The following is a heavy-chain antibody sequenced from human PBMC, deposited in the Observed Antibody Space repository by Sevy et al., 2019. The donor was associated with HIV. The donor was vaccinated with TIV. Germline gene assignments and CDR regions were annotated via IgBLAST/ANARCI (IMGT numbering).Heavy chain of an antibody. V-gene: IGHV3-23*01. CDR2: ISGTGGTT. Sequence: GGSLRLSCAASGFTFGNYAMTWVRQAAGKGLEWVSSISGTGGTTYYADSVKGRFTISRDNSKNKLYIQMNSLRAEDTAVYYCAKDRIEGARKLDYWGQGTLVTVSS. CDR1: GFTFGNYA. J-gene: IGHJ4*02. CDR3: AKDRIEGARKLDY. D-gene: IGHD1-26*01.